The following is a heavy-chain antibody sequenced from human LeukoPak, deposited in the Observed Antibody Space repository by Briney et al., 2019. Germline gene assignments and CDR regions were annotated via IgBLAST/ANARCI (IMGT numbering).Heavy chain of an antibody. CDR3: ARGGLSRYYYDSSGYYHAFDI. CDR1: GGTFSSYA. V-gene: IGHV1-69*13. J-gene: IGHJ3*02. CDR2: IIPIFGTE. D-gene: IGHD3-22*01. Sequence: SVNVSCKAPGGTFSSYAIRWVRQAPGQGLEWMGGIIPIFGTENYAQKFQGRVTITADESTSTAYMELSSLRSEDTAVYYCARGGLSRYYYDSSGYYHAFDIWGQGTMVTVSS.